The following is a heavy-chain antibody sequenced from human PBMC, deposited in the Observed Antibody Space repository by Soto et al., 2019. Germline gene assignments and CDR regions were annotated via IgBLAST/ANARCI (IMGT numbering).Heavy chain of an antibody. CDR2: IYPGDSDT. V-gene: IGHV5-51*01. J-gene: IGHJ6*02. CDR3: ASSSLLWFGPRDEDYGMDV. Sequence: ESLKISCKGSGYRFTSYWIGWVRQMTGNGLEWMGIIYPGDSDTRYSPSFQGQGTISADKSISTAYLQWSSLKASDTAMYYCASSSLLWFGPRDEDYGMDVWGQGTTVTVSS. D-gene: IGHD3-10*01. CDR1: GYRFTSYW.